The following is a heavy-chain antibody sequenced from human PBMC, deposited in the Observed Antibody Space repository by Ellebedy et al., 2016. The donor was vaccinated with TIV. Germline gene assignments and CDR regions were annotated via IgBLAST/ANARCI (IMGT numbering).Heavy chain of an antibody. CDR1: GYSFTSYW. V-gene: IGHV5-51*01. D-gene: IGHD1-26*01. J-gene: IGHJ3*02. Sequence: EESLKISCTGSGYSFTSYWIGWVRQMPGKGLKWMGIIYPADSDNRYSPSLQGQVPIPADKSNSTAYQQLSSLKASDTAMYYCARRRVVGTGRGAFDIWGQGTMVTVSS. CDR3: ARRRVVGTGRGAFDI. CDR2: IYPADSDN.